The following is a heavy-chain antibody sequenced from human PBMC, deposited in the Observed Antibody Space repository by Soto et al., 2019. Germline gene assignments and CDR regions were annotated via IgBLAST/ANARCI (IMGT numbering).Heavy chain of an antibody. CDR1: GFTFSSYA. CDR3: ARRARPDFYYMDV. V-gene: IGHV3-64*01. CDR2: ISSNGVGT. J-gene: IGHJ6*03. Sequence: GGSLRLSCAASGFTFSSYAMSWVRQAPGKGPEYVSGISSNGVGTYYANSVQGRFTISRDNSKNTVYLQMGSLRPEDMAVYYCARRARPDFYYMDVWGKGTTVTVSS. D-gene: IGHD6-6*01.